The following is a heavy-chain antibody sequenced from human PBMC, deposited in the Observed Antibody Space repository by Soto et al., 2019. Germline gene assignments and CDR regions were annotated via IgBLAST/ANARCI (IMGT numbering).Heavy chain of an antibody. V-gene: IGHV4-39*01. CDR3: AFADPYYYYGMDV. Sequence: SVTLSLYRSFSCGFVCIGTYHGGWIRQPPGKGLEWIGSIYYSGSTYYNPSLKSRVTISVDTSKNQFSLKLSSVTAADTAVYYCAFADPYYYYGMDVWGQGTTVT. CDR1: CGFVCIGTYH. J-gene: IGHJ6*02. CDR2: IYYSGST.